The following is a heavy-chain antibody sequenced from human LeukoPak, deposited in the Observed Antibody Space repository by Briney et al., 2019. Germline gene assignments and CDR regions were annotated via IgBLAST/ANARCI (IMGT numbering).Heavy chain of an antibody. CDR3: ARGGGYCSSTSCYTGIIRGWFDP. CDR2: INPNSGGT. D-gene: IGHD2-2*02. CDR1: GYTFTGYN. V-gene: IGHV1-2*02. Sequence: GASVKVSCKASGYTFTGYNMHWVRQAPGQGLEWMGWINPNSGGTNYAQKFQGRVTMTTDTSTNTAYMELRSLRSDDTAVYYCARGGGYCSSTSCYTGIIRGWFDPWGQGTLVTVSS. J-gene: IGHJ5*02.